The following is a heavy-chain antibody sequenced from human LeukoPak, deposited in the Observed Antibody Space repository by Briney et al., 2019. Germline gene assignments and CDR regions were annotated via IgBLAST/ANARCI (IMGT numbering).Heavy chain of an antibody. Sequence: GGSLRLSCAASGFTFSTYAMTWVRQAPGKGLESVSLISATGSTTYYAESVRGRFTISRDNSKNTLYLQMNTLRAEDTAVYYCARSTVGAFDIWGQGTMVTVSS. V-gene: IGHV3-23*01. CDR1: GFTFSTYA. D-gene: IGHD4-17*01. CDR2: ISATGSTT. CDR3: ARSTVGAFDI. J-gene: IGHJ3*02.